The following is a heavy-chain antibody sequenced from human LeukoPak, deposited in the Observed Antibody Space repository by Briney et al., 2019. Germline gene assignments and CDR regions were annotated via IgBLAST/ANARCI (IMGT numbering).Heavy chain of an antibody. CDR1: GGSISSGTYS. D-gene: IGHD3-16*02. CDR3: ARGFGVFIIRNTFDV. J-gene: IGHJ3*01. CDR2: IYHSGTT. V-gene: IGHV4-30-2*01. Sequence: PSQSLSLTCAVSGGSISSGTYSWSWIRQPPGKGLEWIGYIYHSGTTYYNPSLKSRVTISVDRSKNQFSLNVSSVTAADTAIYYCARGFGVFIIRNTFDVWGQGTMVTVSS.